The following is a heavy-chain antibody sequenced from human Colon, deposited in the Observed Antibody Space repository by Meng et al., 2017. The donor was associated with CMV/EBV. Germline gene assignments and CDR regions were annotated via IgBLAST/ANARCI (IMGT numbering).Heavy chain of an antibody. J-gene: IGHJ4*02. CDR1: VYTFTNYA. Sequence: SVHVSFQSSVYTFTNYAITWVRQAPGQGLEWMGWIRPNNGHTTYAQKFQARVTMTRDTSTSTAYLELRNLRSDETAVYYCARVFSLIRTAPFAPTRMTGQLDFWGQGTLVTVSS. D-gene: IGHD1-1*01. V-gene: IGHV1-18*01. CDR2: IRPNNGHT. CDR3: ARVFSLIRTAPFAPTRMTGQLDF.